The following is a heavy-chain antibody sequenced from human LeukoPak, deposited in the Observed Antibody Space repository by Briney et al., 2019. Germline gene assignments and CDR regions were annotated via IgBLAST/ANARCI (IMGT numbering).Heavy chain of an antibody. V-gene: IGHV3-23*01. CDR1: GFTFSSYA. Sequence: GGSLRLSCAASGFTFSSYAMSWVRQAPGKGLEWVSAISGSGGSTYYADSVKGRFTISRDNAKNSLYLQMNSLRAEDTAVYYCARIGSARPGYYYYYMDVWGKGTTVTVSS. CDR2: ISGSGGST. J-gene: IGHJ6*03. D-gene: IGHD6-6*01. CDR3: ARIGSARPGYYYYYMDV.